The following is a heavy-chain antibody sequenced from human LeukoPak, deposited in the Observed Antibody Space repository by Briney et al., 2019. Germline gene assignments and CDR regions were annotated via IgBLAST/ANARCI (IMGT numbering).Heavy chain of an antibody. CDR1: GFTFSIYA. J-gene: IGHJ4*02. Sequence: GGSLRLSCAASGFTFSIYAMSWVRQAPGKGLEWVANINQDGSEKHYVDSVKGRFTVSRDNARNSLFLQMNSLRAEDTSVYYCARDYRSSWYVRGQGTLVTVSS. CDR2: INQDGSEK. D-gene: IGHD6-13*01. V-gene: IGHV3-7*03. CDR3: ARDYRSSWYV.